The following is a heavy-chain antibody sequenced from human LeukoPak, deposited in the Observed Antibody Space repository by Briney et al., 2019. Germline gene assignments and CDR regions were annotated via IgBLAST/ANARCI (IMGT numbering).Heavy chain of an antibody. CDR1: GFTFSSYS. CDR2: ISSSSSTI. Sequence: PGRPLRLSCAASGFTFSSYSMTWVRQAPGKGLEWVSYISSSSSTIYYADSVKGRFTISRDNAKNSLYLQMNSLRAEDTAVYYCARDILTGSQSRFQHWGQGTLVTVSS. J-gene: IGHJ1*01. CDR3: ARDILTGSQSRFQH. V-gene: IGHV3-48*04. D-gene: IGHD3-9*01.